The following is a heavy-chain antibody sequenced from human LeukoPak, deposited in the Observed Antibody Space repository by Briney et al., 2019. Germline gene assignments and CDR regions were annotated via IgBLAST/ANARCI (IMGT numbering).Heavy chain of an antibody. Sequence: GASVKVSCKASGYTFTSYYMHWVRQAPGQGLEWMGIINPSGSSTTYAQKFQGRVTMTRDTSTSTVYMGLSSLRSEDTAVYYCAREVADAFDIWGQGTMVTISS. CDR3: AREVADAFDI. CDR2: INPSGSST. D-gene: IGHD2-15*01. V-gene: IGHV1-46*01. J-gene: IGHJ3*02. CDR1: GYTFTSYY.